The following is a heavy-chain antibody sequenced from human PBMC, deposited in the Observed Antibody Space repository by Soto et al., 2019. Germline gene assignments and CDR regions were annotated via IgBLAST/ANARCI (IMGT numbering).Heavy chain of an antibody. CDR1: WGTSIGFC. CDR3: ARPRNGSPGLFEY. D-gene: IGHD1-26*01. Sequence: RCNVVWGTSIGFCCSCIRQHPRKGLEYIGYIYYGGSTNHIPSLQSRVTMSVDTSKNQFSLKLNSVTAADTAVYYCARPRNGSPGLFEYWGQGSLVTVSS. J-gene: IGHJ4*02. V-gene: IGHV4-59*08. CDR2: IYYGGST.